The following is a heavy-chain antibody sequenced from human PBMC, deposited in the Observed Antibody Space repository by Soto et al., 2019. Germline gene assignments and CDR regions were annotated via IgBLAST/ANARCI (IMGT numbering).Heavy chain of an antibody. J-gene: IGHJ6*02. D-gene: IGHD1-26*01. Sequence: QVQLVESGGGVVQPGRSLRLSCAASGFTFSSYAMHWVRQAPGKGLEWVAVISYDGSNKYYADSVKGRFTISRDNSKNTLYLQMNSLRAEDTAVYYCVAGVGGYDYYCGMDVWGQGTTVTVSS. CDR2: ISYDGSNK. CDR3: VAGVGGYDYYCGMDV. V-gene: IGHV3-30-3*01. CDR1: GFTFSSYA.